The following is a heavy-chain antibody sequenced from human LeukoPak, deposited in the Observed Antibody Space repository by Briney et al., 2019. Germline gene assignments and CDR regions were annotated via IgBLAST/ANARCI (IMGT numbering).Heavy chain of an antibody. D-gene: IGHD1-1*01. V-gene: IGHV3-66*02. J-gene: IGHJ5*02. Sequence: GGSLRLSCAASGFTVSSNYMTWVRQAPGKGLEWVSVIYSGGSTYYADSVKGRFTISRDNSKNTLYLQMNSLRAEDTAVNYCARYTVSNWFDPWGQGTLVTVSS. CDR1: GFTVSSNY. CDR3: ARYTVSNWFDP. CDR2: IYSGGST.